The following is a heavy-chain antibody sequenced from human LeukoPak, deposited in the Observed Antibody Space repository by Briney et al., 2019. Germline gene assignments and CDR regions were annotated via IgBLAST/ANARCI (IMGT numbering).Heavy chain of an antibody. CDR1: GYTFTGYY. D-gene: IGHD3-22*01. Sequence: GASVRVSCKASGYTFTGYYMHWVRQAPGQGLEWMGWINPNSGGTNYAQKFQGRVTMTRDTSISTAYMELSRLRSDDTAVYYCARAPQRYYDSSGYYYVYWGQGTLVTVSS. CDR2: INPNSGGT. J-gene: IGHJ4*02. CDR3: ARAPQRYYDSSGYYYVY. V-gene: IGHV1-2*02.